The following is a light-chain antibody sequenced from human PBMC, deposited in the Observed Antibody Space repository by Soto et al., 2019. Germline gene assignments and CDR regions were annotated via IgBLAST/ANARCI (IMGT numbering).Light chain of an antibody. V-gene: IGKV2-28*01. CDR2: LGS. J-gene: IGKJ2*01. Sequence: DIVMTQSPLSLPVTPGEPASISCRSSQSLLHSNGYNYLDWYLQKPGQSPQLLIYLGSNRASGVPDRVSGSGSGTDFTLKISRVEAEDVGVYYFMQALQTPYTFGQGTKLEIK. CDR1: QSLLHSNGYNY. CDR3: MQALQTPYT.